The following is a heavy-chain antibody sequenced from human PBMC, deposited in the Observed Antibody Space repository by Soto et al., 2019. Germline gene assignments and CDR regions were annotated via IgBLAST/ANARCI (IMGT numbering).Heavy chain of an antibody. CDR2: IIPILGIA. Sequence: QVQLVQSGAEVKKPGSSVKVSCKASGGTFSSYTISWVRQAPGQGLEWMGRIIPILGIANYAQKFQGRVTITADKSTSTAYMELSSLRSEDTAVYNCARDFWSGYYEDYYYYYMDVWGKGTTVTVSS. CDR3: ARDFWSGYYEDYYYYYMDV. J-gene: IGHJ6*03. V-gene: IGHV1-69*08. CDR1: GGTFSSYT. D-gene: IGHD3-3*01.